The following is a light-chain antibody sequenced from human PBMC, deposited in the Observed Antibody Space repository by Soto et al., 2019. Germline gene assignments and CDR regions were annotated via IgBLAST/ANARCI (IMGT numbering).Light chain of an antibody. CDR1: QSVSSNY. CDR3: QQYGSSPTWT. J-gene: IGKJ1*01. CDR2: GAS. Sequence: ESVLTQSPGTLSLSPGERATLSCRASQSVSSNYFAWYQQKPGQAPRLLIYGASTRATGIPDRFSGSGSGTDFTLTISRLEPDDAAVYYCQQYGSSPTWTCGQGTKVEIK. V-gene: IGKV3-20*01.